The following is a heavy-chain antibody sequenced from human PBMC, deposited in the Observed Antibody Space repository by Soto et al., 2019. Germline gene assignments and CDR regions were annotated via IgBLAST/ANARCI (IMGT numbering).Heavy chain of an antibody. D-gene: IGHD3-16*01. CDR1: GLTFNNYA. J-gene: IGHJ5*02. Sequence: GGSLRLSCAASGLTFNNYAMNWVRQAPGTGLEWVSAISGSGARTYYADSVKGRFTISRDNSENTLYLQMNSLRDEDTAVYYCAREGVILNWFDPWGQGTLVTVSS. V-gene: IGHV3-23*01. CDR3: AREGVILNWFDP. CDR2: ISGSGART.